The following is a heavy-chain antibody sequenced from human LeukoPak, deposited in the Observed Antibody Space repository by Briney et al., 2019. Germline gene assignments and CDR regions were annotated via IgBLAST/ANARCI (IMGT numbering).Heavy chain of an antibody. V-gene: IGHV3-7*01. J-gene: IGHJ4*02. Sequence: GGSLRLSCAASGFTFSSYWMTWVRQAPGKGLEWVANIKQDGSEEYYVDSVKGRFTISRDNAKNSLYLQMNSLRAEDTAVYYCARVVVAADFDYWGQGTLVTVSS. CDR3: ARVVVAADFDY. CDR1: GFTFSSYW. CDR2: IKQDGSEE. D-gene: IGHD2-15*01.